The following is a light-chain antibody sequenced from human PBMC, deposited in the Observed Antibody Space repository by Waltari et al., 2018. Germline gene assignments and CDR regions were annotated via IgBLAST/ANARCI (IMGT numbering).Light chain of an antibody. CDR3: QQTYGTLIT. J-gene: IGKJ5*01. V-gene: IGKV1-39*01. CDR1: HTISIY. Sequence: DIQLTQSQSSLSASVGDRVTITCRASHTISIYLNWYQQKPGKAPKVLIYSASNLQSGVPSRFSGSGSGTDFTLTISSLQPEDFATYSCQQTYGTLITFGQGTRLDIK. CDR2: SAS.